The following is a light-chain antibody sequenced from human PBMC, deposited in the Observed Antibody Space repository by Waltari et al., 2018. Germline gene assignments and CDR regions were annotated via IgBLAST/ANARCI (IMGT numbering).Light chain of an antibody. CDR3: LQYDSYSVT. CDR2: KAS. CDR1: QNINNW. J-gene: IGKJ2*01. V-gene: IGKV1-5*03. Sequence: DVPMTQSPSTLSASVGDRVPITCRASQNINNWLAWYQQKPGKAPKLLIYKASSLESGVPSRFSGSGSGTEFTLTVSSLQPDDFATYYCLQYDSYSVTFGQGTKLEI.